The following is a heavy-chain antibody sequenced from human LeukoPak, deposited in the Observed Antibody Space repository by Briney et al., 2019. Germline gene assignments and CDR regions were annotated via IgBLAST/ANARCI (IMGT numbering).Heavy chain of an antibody. Sequence: SETLSLTCTVSGGSISSGAYWGWVRQPPGKGLEWIATIYRPGNTYYNPSLESRVTISIDTSKTQFSLKLNSVPAADTAVYYCANSWYYYDSSGLPKADAFDRWGQGTLVTVSS. J-gene: IGHJ3*01. CDR3: ANSWYYYDSSGLPKADAFDR. CDR1: GGSISSGAY. D-gene: IGHD3-22*01. CDR2: IYRPGNT. V-gene: IGHV4-38-2*02.